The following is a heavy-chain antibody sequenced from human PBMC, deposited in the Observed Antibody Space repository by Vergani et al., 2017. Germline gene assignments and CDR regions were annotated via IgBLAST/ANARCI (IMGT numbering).Heavy chain of an antibody. Sequence: QVQLVQSWAEVKKPGASVKVSCKASGYTFTSYDINWVRQATGQGLEWMGWMNPNSGNTGYAQKFQGRVTMTRNTSISTAYMELSSLRSEDTAVYYCARSPPMRFCSSTSCYARYFDLWGRGTLVTVSS. CDR3: ARSPPMRFCSSTSCYARYFDL. J-gene: IGHJ2*01. V-gene: IGHV1-8*01. CDR1: GYTFTSYD. CDR2: MNPNSGNT. D-gene: IGHD2-2*01.